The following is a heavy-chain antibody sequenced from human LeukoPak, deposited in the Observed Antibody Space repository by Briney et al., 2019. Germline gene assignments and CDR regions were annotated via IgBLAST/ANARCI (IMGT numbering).Heavy chain of an antibody. CDR2: INHSGST. CDR3: ARVGKTGTTGDFDY. V-gene: IGHV4-34*01. J-gene: IGHJ4*02. CDR1: GGSFSGYY. Sequence: SETLSLTCAVYGGSFSGYYWSWIRQPPGKGLEWIGEINHSGSTNYNPSLKSRVTISVDTFKNQFSLKLSSVTAADTAVYYCARVGKTGTTGDFDYWGQGTLVTVSS. D-gene: IGHD1-7*01.